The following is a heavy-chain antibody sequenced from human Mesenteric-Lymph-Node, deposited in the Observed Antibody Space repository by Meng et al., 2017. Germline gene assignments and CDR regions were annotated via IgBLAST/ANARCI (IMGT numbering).Heavy chain of an antibody. V-gene: IGHV3-7*01. CDR1: GFTSTTYW. CDR2: INPYGTET. Sequence: GESLTISCTAPGFTSTTYWMTWVRQAPGKGLEWVANINPYGTETYYVASVQARFSISRDNTKNSLYLQIDNLRPEDTAVYYCARFVAGSGRVIVWGQGTTVTVSS. J-gene: IGHJ6*02. CDR3: ARFVAGSGRVIV. D-gene: IGHD3-10*01.